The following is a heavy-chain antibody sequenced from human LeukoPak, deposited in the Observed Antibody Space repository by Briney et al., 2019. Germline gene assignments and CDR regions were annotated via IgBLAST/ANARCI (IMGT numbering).Heavy chain of an antibody. J-gene: IGHJ5*02. CDR2: ISGSGGST. Sequence: SGGSLRLSCAASEFTVSSNYMTWVRQAPGKGLEWVSAISGSGGSTYYADSVKGRFTISRDNSKNTLYLQMNSLRAEDTAVYYCAKDKGPYYYGSGSYYNHNWFDPWGQGTLVTVSS. V-gene: IGHV3-23*01. D-gene: IGHD3-10*01. CDR1: EFTVSSNY. CDR3: AKDKGPYYYGSGSYYNHNWFDP.